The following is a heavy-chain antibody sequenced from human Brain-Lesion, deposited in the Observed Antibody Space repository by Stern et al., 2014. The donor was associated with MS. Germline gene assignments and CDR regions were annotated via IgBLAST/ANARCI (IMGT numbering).Heavy chain of an antibody. V-gene: IGHV4-61*02. J-gene: IGHJ6*02. CDR2: IFNRGGT. Sequence: VQLVESGPGLVKPSQTLSLSCTVSGGSISSGGYYWSWIRQPAGKGLEWIGRIFNRGGTSYTPPLKGRFPIQIDPSKTQFSLRLNSMTAADTAVYYCARGRVVPGFQYYATDVWGQGTTVIVSS. D-gene: IGHD2-2*01. CDR1: GGSISSGGYY. CDR3: ARGRVVPGFQYYATDV.